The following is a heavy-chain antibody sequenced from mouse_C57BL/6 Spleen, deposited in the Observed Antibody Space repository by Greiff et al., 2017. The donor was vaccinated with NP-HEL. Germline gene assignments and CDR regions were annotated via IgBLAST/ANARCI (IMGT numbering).Heavy chain of an antibody. CDR1: GYTFTDYN. CDR2: INPNNGGT. D-gene: IGHD1-1*01. CDR3: AREYYYGSSYCDY. V-gene: IGHV1-22*01. Sequence: EVQLQQSGPELVKPGASVKMSCKASGYTFTDYNMHWVKQSHGKSLEWIGYINPNNGGTSYNQKFKGKATLTVNKSSSTAYMELRSLTSEDSAVYYCAREYYYGSSYCDYWGQGTTLTVSS. J-gene: IGHJ2*01.